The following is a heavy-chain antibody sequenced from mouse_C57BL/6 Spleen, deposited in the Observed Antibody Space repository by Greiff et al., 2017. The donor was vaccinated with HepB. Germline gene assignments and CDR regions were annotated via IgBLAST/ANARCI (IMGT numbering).Heavy chain of an antibody. V-gene: IGHV1-82*01. Sequence: QVQLKQSGPELVKPGASVKISCKASGYAFSSSWMNWVKQRPGKGLEWIGRIYPGDGDPNYNGKFKGKATLTADKSSSTAYMQLSSLTSEDSAVYFCARHGYYAMDYWGQGTSVTVSS. CDR2: IYPGDGDP. CDR1: GYAFSSSW. CDR3: ARHGYYAMDY. J-gene: IGHJ4*01.